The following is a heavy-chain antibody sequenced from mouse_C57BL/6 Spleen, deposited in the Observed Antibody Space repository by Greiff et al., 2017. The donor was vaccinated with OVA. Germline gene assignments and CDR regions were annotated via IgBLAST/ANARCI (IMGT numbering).Heavy chain of an antibody. CDR2: INPSTGGT. V-gene: IGHV1-42*01. J-gene: IGHJ2*01. D-gene: IGHD2-3*01. CDR1: GYSFTGYY. CDR3: ARFDGIFDY. Sequence: VQLQQSGPELVKPGASVKISCKASGYSFTGYYMNWVKQSPEKSLEWIGEINPSTGGTTYNQKFKAKATLTVDKSSSTAYMQLKSLTSEDSAVYYCARFDGIFDYWGQGTTLTVSS.